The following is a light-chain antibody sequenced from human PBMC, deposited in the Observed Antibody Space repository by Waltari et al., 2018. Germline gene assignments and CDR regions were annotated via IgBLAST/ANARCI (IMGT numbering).Light chain of an antibody. CDR3: CSYTTSSTFV. CDR2: GVS. Sequence: QSAPTQPPSVSGSPGQSVTISCTGTSSAVGGYNYVSWYQQHPGKAPKLMIYGVSNRPSGVSDRFSGSKSGNTASLTISGLQAEDEADYYCCSYTTSSTFVFGGGTKLTVL. V-gene: IGLV2-14*01. J-gene: IGLJ6*01. CDR1: SSAVGGYNY.